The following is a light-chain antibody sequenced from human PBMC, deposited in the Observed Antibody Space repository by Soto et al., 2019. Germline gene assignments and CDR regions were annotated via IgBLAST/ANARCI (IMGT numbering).Light chain of an antibody. Sequence: EIVLTQSPGTLSLSPGERATLSCRASQSVSSSFLGWYQQKPGQAPRLLIYGASSRATGIPDRFSGSGSGTDFTLTISRLESEDFEVYYCQQRSDWQYTFGQGTKVDIK. J-gene: IGKJ2*01. V-gene: IGKV3D-20*02. CDR1: QSVSSSF. CDR3: QQRSDWQYT. CDR2: GAS.